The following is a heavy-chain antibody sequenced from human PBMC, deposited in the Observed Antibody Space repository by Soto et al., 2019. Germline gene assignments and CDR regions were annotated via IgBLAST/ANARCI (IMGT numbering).Heavy chain of an antibody. Sequence: EVQLVESGGGLVQPGRSLRLSCAASGFTFDDYAMHCVRQAPGKGLEWVSGISWNSGSIGYADSVKGRFTISRDNAKNSLYLQMNSLRAEDTALYYCAKALYDSSGSYDYWGQGTLVTVSS. CDR2: ISWNSGSI. CDR3: AKALYDSSGSYDY. D-gene: IGHD3-22*01. CDR1: GFTFDDYA. V-gene: IGHV3-9*01. J-gene: IGHJ4*02.